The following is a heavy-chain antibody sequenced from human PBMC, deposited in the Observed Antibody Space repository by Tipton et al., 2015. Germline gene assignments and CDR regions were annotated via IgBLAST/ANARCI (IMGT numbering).Heavy chain of an antibody. J-gene: IGHJ4*02. V-gene: IGHV4-39*01. CDR1: GVSISSTGYY. D-gene: IGHD6-19*01. Sequence: TLSLTCTVSGVSISSTGYYWGWIRQPPGKGLEWIGSIYYSGDTYYNPSLKGRVTISEDTSKNQFSLKLNSVTAADAAMYYCASRDWLLHHFDYWGQGTLVTVSS. CDR2: IYYSGDT. CDR3: ASRDWLLHHFDY.